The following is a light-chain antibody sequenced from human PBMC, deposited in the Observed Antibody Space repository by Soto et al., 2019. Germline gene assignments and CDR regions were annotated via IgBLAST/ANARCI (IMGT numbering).Light chain of an antibody. CDR2: RNN. Sequence: QSALTQPPSASGTPGQRVTISCSGSSSNIGSNYVYWYQQLPGTAPKLLIYRNNQRPSGVPDRFSGSKSGTSASLAISGLRSEDEVDYYCAAWDDSLSGHYVFGTGTKLTVL. V-gene: IGLV1-47*01. J-gene: IGLJ1*01. CDR1: SSNIGSNY. CDR3: AAWDDSLSGHYV.